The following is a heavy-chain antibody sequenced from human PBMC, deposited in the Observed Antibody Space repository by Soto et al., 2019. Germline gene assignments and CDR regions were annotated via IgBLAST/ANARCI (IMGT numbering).Heavy chain of an antibody. Sequence: VQLVESGGGVVQPGRSLRLSCAASGFTFSDYAMHWVRQARGKGLEWVAVVSHDGRNTHYADSVKGRFTISRDSSKNTVSLETTRLSAEDTAVYYCAKGGRQWLVTSDFNYWGQGALVTVSS. V-gene: IGHV3-30*18. CDR2: VSHDGRNT. CDR3: AKGGRQWLVTSDFNY. D-gene: IGHD6-19*01. CDR1: GFTFSDYA. J-gene: IGHJ4*02.